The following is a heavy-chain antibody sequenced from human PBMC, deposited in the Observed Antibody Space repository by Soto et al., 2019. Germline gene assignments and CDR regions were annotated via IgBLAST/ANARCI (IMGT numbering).Heavy chain of an antibody. V-gene: IGHV4-59*01. CDR2: IYYSGST. CDR1: GGSISSYY. D-gene: IGHD3-16*02. J-gene: IGHJ6*03. CDR3: ARGGDYIWGSYRPPHMDV. Sequence: SETLSLTCTVSGGSISSYYWSWIRQPPGKGLEWIGYIYYSGSTNYNPSLKSRVTISVDTSKNQFSLKLSSVTAADTAVYYCARGGDYIWGSYRPPHMDVWGKGTTVTVSS.